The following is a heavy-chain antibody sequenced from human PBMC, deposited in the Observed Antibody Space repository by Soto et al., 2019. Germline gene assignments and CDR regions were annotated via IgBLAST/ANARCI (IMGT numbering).Heavy chain of an antibody. CDR3: ARVGSSIATRPFDY. CDR1: GGSVSSGTYY. D-gene: IGHD6-6*01. Sequence: ASETLSLTCTVSGGSVSSGTYYWSWIRQPPGKGLGWIGYIYYSGSTYYNPSLKSRVTISVDTSKNQFSLKLSSVTAADTAVYYCARVGSSIATRPFDYWGQGTLVTVSS. V-gene: IGHV4-30-4*08. CDR2: IYYSGST. J-gene: IGHJ4*02.